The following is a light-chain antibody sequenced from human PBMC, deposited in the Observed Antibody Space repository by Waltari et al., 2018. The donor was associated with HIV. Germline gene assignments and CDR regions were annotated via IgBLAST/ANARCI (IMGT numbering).Light chain of an antibody. CDR2: ENH. V-gene: IGLV6-57*02. Sequence: NFILTQPHSVSDSPGETVTISCTSTGGELVDSYVQRFHQRPGSAPHTILYENHQPPSGVPDRFSGFIYRSSNSASLTISGLHPEDEADYYCQSYDTDTWVFGGGTRLTVL. CDR1: GGELVDSY. J-gene: IGLJ3*02. CDR3: QSYDTDTWV.